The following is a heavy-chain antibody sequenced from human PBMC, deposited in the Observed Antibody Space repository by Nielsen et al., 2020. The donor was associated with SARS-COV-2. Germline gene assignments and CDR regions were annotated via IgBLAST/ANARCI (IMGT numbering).Heavy chain of an antibody. CDR2: ISYDATNK. D-gene: IGHD3-10*01. V-gene: IGHV3-30*18. CDR3: AKDESMVRGSTHYFDY. J-gene: IGHJ4*02. CDR1: GFIFSDYG. Sequence: GGSLRLSCTASGFIFSDYGLHWVRQAPGKGLEWVAVISYDATNKYYADSVKGRFTISRDSSKNTLFLQMNSLRVDDTAVYYCAKDESMVRGSTHYFDYWGQGTVVTVSS.